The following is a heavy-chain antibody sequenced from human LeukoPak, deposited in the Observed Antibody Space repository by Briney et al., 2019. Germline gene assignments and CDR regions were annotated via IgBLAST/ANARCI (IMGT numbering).Heavy chain of an antibody. CDR1: GFTFRNYW. D-gene: IGHD2-8*02. V-gene: IGHV3-7*01. J-gene: IGHJ4*02. CDR3: ARAGGLNTNFDY. CDR2: TKPDGSAE. Sequence: GGSLRLSCAASGFTFRNYWLGWVRQAPGKGLEWVANTKPDGSAEYYADSVRGRFTTSRDNANNFLYLQMNSLRAEDTAVYYCARAGGLNTNFDYWGQGTLVTVSS.